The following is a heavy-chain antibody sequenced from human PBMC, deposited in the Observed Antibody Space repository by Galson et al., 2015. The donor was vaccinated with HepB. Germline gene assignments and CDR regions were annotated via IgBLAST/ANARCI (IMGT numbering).Heavy chain of an antibody. J-gene: IGHJ3*02. V-gene: IGHV1-46*01. CDR3: AREPPGRTAFDI. CDR2: VFGHSGNT. Sequence: SVKVSCKASGYTFTSYHIHWVRQAPGQGLEWMGIVFGHSGNTNYAQNFQGRVTMTRDTSTSTVYMELSSLRSEDTAVYYCAREPPGRTAFDIWGQGTMVTVSS. D-gene: IGHD1-26*01. CDR1: GYTFTSYH.